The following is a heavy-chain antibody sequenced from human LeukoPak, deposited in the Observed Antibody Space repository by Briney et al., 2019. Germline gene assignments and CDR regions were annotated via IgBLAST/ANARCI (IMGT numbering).Heavy chain of an antibody. CDR3: ARDHHRRLYDSQARDTFDF. D-gene: IGHD3-22*01. CDR2: IRYDGSDK. Sequence: PGGSLRLSCAASGFTFSSYGMHWVRQAPGKGLEWVAFIRYDGSDKYYADSVKGRFTISRDNSKNTLYLQMNSLRAEDTAVYYCARDHHRRLYDSQARDTFDFWGQGTMVTVSS. J-gene: IGHJ3*01. V-gene: IGHV3-30*02. CDR1: GFTFSSYG.